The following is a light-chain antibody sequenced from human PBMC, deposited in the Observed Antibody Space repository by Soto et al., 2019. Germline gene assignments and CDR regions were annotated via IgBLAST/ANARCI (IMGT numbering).Light chain of an antibody. V-gene: IGLV1-40*01. J-gene: IGLJ1*01. CDR3: QSYDSTLKGCV. Sequence: QSVLTQPPSVSGAPGQRVTISCTGCSSNIGADYEVHWYQQLPGTAPKLLIYGNTNRPSGVPDRFSGSKSGSSASLAITGLQAEDEAEYCCQSYDSTLKGCVFGTGTKVTVL. CDR2: GNT. CDR1: SSNIGADYE.